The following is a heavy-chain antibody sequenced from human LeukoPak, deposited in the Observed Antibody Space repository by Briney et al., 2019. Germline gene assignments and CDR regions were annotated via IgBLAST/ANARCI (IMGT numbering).Heavy chain of an antibody. D-gene: IGHD1-26*01. J-gene: IGHJ4*02. Sequence: GGSLRLSCAASGFTFSNYWMGWVRQAPGKRPEWVANMNIDGSEKYYADSVKGRFSISRDNARDSVYLQMASLRVEDTAVYYCARDPVEWELLLDYWGQGTLVTVSS. CDR1: GFTFSNYW. CDR3: ARDPVEWELLLDY. V-gene: IGHV3-7*01. CDR2: MNIDGSEK.